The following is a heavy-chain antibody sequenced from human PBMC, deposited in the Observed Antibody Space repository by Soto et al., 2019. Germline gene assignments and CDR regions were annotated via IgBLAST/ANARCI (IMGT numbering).Heavy chain of an antibody. J-gene: IGHJ6*02. CDR1: GGTFSSYA. CDR3: ARSQGSSTSLEIYYYYYYGMDV. CDR2: IIPISGTA. Sequence: QVQLVQSGAEVKKPGSSVKVSCKASGGTFSSYAISWVRQAPGQGLEWMGGIIPISGTANYAQKFQGRVTITAEESTSTAYMELSSLGSEDTAMYYCARSQGSSTSLEIYYYYYYGMDVWGQGTTVTVSS. D-gene: IGHD2-2*01. V-gene: IGHV1-69*01.